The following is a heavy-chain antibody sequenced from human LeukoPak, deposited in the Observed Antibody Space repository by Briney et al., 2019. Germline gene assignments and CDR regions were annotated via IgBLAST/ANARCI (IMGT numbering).Heavy chain of an antibody. D-gene: IGHD3-22*01. CDR1: GFTVSSNY. J-gene: IGHJ4*02. V-gene: IGHV4-59*02. Sequence: SGGSLRLSCAASGFTVSSNYMSWIRQPPGKGLEWIGYIYYSGSTNYNPSLKSRVTISVDTSKNQFSLKLSSVTAADTAVYYCARARYDSSGYRFDYWGQGTLVTVSS. CDR3: ARARYDSSGYRFDY. CDR2: IYYSGST.